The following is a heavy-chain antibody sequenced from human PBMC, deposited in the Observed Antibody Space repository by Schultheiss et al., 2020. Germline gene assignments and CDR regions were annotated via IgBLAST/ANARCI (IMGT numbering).Heavy chain of an antibody. Sequence: SETLSLTCTVSGGSISSSSYYWGWIRQPPGKGLEWIGYIYYSGSTNYNPSLKSRVTISVDTSKNQFSLKLSSVTAADTAVYYCARAMVGDAFDIWGQGTMVTVSS. V-gene: IGHV4-61*05. CDR2: IYYSGST. D-gene: IGHD2-15*01. CDR3: ARAMVGDAFDI. CDR1: GGSISSSSYY. J-gene: IGHJ3*02.